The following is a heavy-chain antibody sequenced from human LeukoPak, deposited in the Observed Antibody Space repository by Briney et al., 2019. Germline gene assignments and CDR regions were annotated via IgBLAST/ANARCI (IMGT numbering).Heavy chain of an antibody. CDR1: GFTFSSYW. Sequence: GGSLRLSCAASGFTFSSYWMHWVRQAPGKGLVWVSRINSDGSSTTYADSVKGRFTISRDNAKNTLYLQMNSLRAEDTAVYYCARDQVPNITVSTQNYYYYGMDVWGQGTTVTVSS. V-gene: IGHV3-74*01. J-gene: IGHJ6*02. CDR2: INSDGSST. CDR3: ARDQVPNITVSTQNYYYYGMDV. D-gene: IGHD3-3*01.